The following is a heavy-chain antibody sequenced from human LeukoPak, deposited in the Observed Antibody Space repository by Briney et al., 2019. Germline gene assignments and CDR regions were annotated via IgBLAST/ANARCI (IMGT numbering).Heavy chain of an antibody. D-gene: IGHD5-18*01. CDR1: GFTFSSYE. CDR3: ARVRAMAVFDAFDI. J-gene: IGHJ3*02. CDR2: ITNSGLTI. Sequence: GGSLRLSCAASGFTFSSYEMNWVRQAPGKGLEWVSYITNSGLTIYYADSVNGRFTVSKDNAKNSLYLQMNSLRAEDTVIYYCARVRAMAVFDAFDIWRHGTIVTHSS. V-gene: IGHV3-48*03.